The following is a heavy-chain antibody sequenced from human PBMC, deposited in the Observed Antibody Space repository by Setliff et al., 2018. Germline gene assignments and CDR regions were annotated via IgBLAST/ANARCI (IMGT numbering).Heavy chain of an antibody. CDR2: IWYDGSNK. CDR1: GFTFSTYA. Sequence: SLRLSCAASGFTFSTYAVSWVRQAPGKGLEWVAVIWYDGSNKYYADSVKGRFTISRDNSKNTLYLQMNSLRAEDTAVYYCAKEGYYDFWSGYLTHYYYYMDVWGKGTTVTVSS. V-gene: IGHV3-33*06. CDR3: AKEGYYDFWSGYLTHYYYYMDV. D-gene: IGHD3-3*01. J-gene: IGHJ6*03.